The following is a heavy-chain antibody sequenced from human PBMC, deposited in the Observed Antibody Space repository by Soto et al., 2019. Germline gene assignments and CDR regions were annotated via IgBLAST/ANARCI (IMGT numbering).Heavy chain of an antibody. J-gene: IGHJ6*02. CDR2: IYYSGST. CDR3: ARDTTVTRNYYYYYGMDV. Sequence: SETLSLTCTVSGGSISSGGYYWSWIRQHPGKGLEWIGYIYYSGSTYYNPSLKSRVTISVDTSKNQFSLKLSSVTAADTAVYYCARDTTVTRNYYYYYGMDVWGQGTTVTVSS. V-gene: IGHV4-31*03. D-gene: IGHD4-17*01. CDR1: GGSISSGGYY.